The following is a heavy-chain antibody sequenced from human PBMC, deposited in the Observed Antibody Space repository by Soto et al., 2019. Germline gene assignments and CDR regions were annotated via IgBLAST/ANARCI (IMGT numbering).Heavy chain of an antibody. D-gene: IGHD3-22*01. J-gene: IGHJ5*02. CDR3: ARHLRTSKDYYDSSAPYH. Sequence: PSETLSLTCTVSGGSISSSSYYWGWIRQPPGKGLEWIGSIYYSGSTYYNPSLKSRVTISVDTSKNQFSLKLSSVTAADTAVYYCARHLRTSKDYYDSSAPYHWGQGTLVTVSS. CDR2: IYYSGST. CDR1: GGSISSSSYY. V-gene: IGHV4-39*01.